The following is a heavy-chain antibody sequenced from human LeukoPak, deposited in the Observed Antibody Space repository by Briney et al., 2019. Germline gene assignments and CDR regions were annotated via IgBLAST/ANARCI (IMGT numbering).Heavy chain of an antibody. CDR3: AKDIGSSSWYLGN. Sequence: PGGSLRLSCAASGFTFDDYAMHWVRHAPGKALEWVSGISWNSGSIGYADSVKGRFTISRDNAKNSLYLEMNSLRAEDTALYYCAKDIGSSSWYLGNWGQGTLVTVSS. CDR1: GFTFDDYA. V-gene: IGHV3-9*01. D-gene: IGHD6-13*01. CDR2: ISWNSGSI. J-gene: IGHJ4*02.